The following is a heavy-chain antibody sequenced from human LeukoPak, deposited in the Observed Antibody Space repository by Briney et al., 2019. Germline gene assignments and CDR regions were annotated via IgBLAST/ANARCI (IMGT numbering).Heavy chain of an antibody. CDR3: ARDRYGDYDY. Sequence: PSETLSLTCTVSGGSIIGYYWTWIRQPPGKGLEWIGSIYYSGSTNYNPSLKSRVTISVDTSKNQFSLKLSSVTAADTAVYYCARDRYGDYDYWGQGTLVTVSS. V-gene: IGHV4-59*01. J-gene: IGHJ4*02. CDR1: GGSIIGYY. D-gene: IGHD4-17*01. CDR2: IYYSGST.